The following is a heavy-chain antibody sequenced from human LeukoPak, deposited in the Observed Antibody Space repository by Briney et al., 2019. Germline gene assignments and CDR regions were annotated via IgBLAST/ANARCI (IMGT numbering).Heavy chain of an antibody. D-gene: IGHD6-13*01. CDR1: GFTFSSYV. CDR2: IRNSGGST. CDR3: ARGPGITAAGTFTSFFDY. Sequence: GGSLRLSCAASGFTFSSYVMSWVRQAPGKGLEWVSSIRNSGGSTYYADSVKGRFTISRDNSKNTLYLQMNSLRAEDTAVYYCARGPGITAAGTFTSFFDYWGQGTLVTVSS. J-gene: IGHJ4*02. V-gene: IGHV3-23*01.